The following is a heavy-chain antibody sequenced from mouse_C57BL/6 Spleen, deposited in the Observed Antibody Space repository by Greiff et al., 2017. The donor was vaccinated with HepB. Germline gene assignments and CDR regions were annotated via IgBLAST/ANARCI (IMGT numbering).Heavy chain of an antibody. CDR1: GFTFSDYG. CDR3: ATYDYDGAMDY. D-gene: IGHD2-4*01. J-gene: IGHJ4*01. CDR2: ISSGSSTI. Sequence: EVKLVESGGGLVKPGGSLKLSCAASGFTFSDYGMHWVRQAPEKGLEWVAYISSGSSTIYYADTVKGRCTISRDKAKNTLFLQMTRLRSEDTAMYYCATYDYDGAMDYWGQGTSVTVSS. V-gene: IGHV5-17*01.